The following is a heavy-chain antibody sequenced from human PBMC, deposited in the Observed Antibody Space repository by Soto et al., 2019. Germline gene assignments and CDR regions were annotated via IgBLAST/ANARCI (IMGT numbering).Heavy chain of an antibody. V-gene: IGHV1-8*01. Sequence: ASVKVSCKASGYTFTSYDINWVRQATGQGLEGMGWMNPNSGNTGYAQKFQGRVTMTRKTSISTAYMELSSLRSEDTAVYYCAGANLDYYYYMDVWGKGTTVTVS. CDR1: GYTFTSYD. CDR3: AGANLDYYYYMDV. CDR2: MNPNSGNT. J-gene: IGHJ6*03.